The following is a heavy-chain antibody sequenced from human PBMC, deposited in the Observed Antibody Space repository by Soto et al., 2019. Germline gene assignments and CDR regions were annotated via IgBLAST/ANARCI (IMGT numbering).Heavy chain of an antibody. J-gene: IGHJ4*02. CDR2: IYWDDNK. Sequence: GLDLEWLALIYWDDNKRYSPSLKSRLTITKDTSKNQVVLTMTNMDPVDTATYYCAHRELSYYFDYWGQGTLVTVSS. D-gene: IGHD3-16*02. CDR3: AHRELSYYFDY. V-gene: IGHV2-5*02.